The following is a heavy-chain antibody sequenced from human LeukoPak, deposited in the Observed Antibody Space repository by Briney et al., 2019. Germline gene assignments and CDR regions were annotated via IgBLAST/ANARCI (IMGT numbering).Heavy chain of an antibody. CDR1: GGSISSGGYY. J-gene: IGHJ5*02. Sequence: PSETLSLTCTVSGGSISSGGYYWSWIRQHPGKGLEWIGYIYYSGSTYYNPSLKSRVTISVDTSKNQFSLKLSSVTAADTAVYYCARGPGYYDSSGLASWGQGTLVTVSS. D-gene: IGHD3-22*01. V-gene: IGHV4-31*03. CDR2: IYYSGST. CDR3: ARGPGYYDSSGLAS.